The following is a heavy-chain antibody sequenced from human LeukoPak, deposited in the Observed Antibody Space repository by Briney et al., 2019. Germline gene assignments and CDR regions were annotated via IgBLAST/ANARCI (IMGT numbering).Heavy chain of an antibody. CDR3: ARGEGHNSGSYLH. J-gene: IGHJ4*02. D-gene: IGHD1-26*01. V-gene: IGHV3-33*01. Sequence: GGPLRLPRGASGFTFSTHGMHGVAQAPGKALDGGAGLWYDGSNRYYADAVKDRFTIPSDNSKNTLYLQMNSLRAEDTAVYYGARGEGHNSGSYLHWGRGTLVTVSS. CDR2: LWYDGSNR. CDR1: GFTFSTHG.